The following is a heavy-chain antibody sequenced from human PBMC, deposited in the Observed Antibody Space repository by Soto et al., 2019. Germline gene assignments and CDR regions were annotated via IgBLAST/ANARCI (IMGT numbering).Heavy chain of an antibody. CDR1: GGTFSSYA. V-gene: IGHV1-69*01. Sequence: QVQLVQSGAEVKKPGSSVKVSCQASGGTFSSYAISWVRQAPGQGLEWMGGIIPIFGTANYAQKFQDRVTITADESTSTAYMELSSLRSEDTAVYDCARGDIVVVPAAIRYYYGMDYWGQGTTVTASS. CDR3: ARGDIVVVPAAIRYYYGMDY. CDR2: IIPIFGTA. J-gene: IGHJ6*02. D-gene: IGHD2-2*02.